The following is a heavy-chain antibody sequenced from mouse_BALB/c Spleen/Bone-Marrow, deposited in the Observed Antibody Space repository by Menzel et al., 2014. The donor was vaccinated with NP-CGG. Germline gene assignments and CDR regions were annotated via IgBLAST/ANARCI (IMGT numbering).Heavy chain of an antibody. J-gene: IGHJ2*01. Sequence: EVKLMESGGGLVQPGGSLKLSCAASGFTFSNYGMSWVRPTPDKRLELVATINSNGGSTYYPDSVKGRFTISRDTAKNPQYLQMSSLKSEETAMYYCVRGNYGNYVDYFEFWGHGTTLTGAS. V-gene: IGHV5-6-3*01. CDR3: VRGNYGNYVDYFEF. D-gene: IGHD2-1*01. CDR2: INSNGGST. CDR1: GFTFSNYG.